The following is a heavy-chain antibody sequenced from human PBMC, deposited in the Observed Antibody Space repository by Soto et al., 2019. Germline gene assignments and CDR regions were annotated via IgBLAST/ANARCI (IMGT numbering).Heavy chain of an antibody. CDR2: LSYDGSKE. J-gene: IGHJ4*02. D-gene: IGHD4-17*01. V-gene: IGHV3-30*18. CDR1: GFTFSSFV. CDR3: AKRLLRGTTLSVLDY. Sequence: GGSLRLSCAASGFTFSSFVMHWVRQAPGKGLEWVALLSYDGSKEYYADSVKGRFSVSRDNSKNTLYLQMNSLRVEDTAAYFCAKRLLRGTTLSVLDYWGRGTLVTVSS.